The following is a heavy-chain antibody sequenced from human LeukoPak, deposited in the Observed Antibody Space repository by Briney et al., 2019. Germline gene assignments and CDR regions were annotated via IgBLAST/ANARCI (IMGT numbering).Heavy chain of an antibody. D-gene: IGHD1-26*01. J-gene: IGHJ4*02. CDR1: GFTFSSYA. CDR2: IWFDGSNK. CDR3: AKSGWELLYYFDY. V-gene: IGHV3-33*06. Sequence: GGSLRLSCAASGFTFSSYAMHWVRQAPGKGLEWVAVIWFDGSNKYYADSVKGRFTISRDNSKNTLFLQMNSLRAEDTAVYYCAKSGWELLYYFDYWGQGTLVTVSS.